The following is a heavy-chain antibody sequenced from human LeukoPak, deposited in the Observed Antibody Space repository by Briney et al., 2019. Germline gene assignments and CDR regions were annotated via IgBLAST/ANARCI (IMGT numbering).Heavy chain of an antibody. CDR1: EFTFNTYA. J-gene: IGHJ4*02. V-gene: IGHV3-23*01. CDR3: AKRPPFDY. Sequence: PGGSLRLSCAASEFTFNTYAMSWVRQAPGKGLEWVSAISDSGGRTYYADSVKGRFTVSRDNSKNTLYLQLNSLRAEDTAVYYCAKRPPFDYWGQGTLVTVSS. D-gene: IGHD1-14*01. CDR2: ISDSGGRT.